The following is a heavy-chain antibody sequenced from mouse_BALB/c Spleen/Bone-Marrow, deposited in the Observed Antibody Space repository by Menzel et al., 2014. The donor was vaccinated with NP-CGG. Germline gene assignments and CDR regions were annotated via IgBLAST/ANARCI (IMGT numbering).Heavy chain of an antibody. Sequence: VQLKESRPELVKPGTSVKISCETSGYTFTEYTIHWVKQSHGKSLEWIGGINPNNGVTAYNQKFRGKATLTVDKSSSTAYMELRSLTSEDSAVYYCARRQLGPAWFAYWGQGTLVAVSA. CDR1: GYTFTEYT. CDR3: ARRQLGPAWFAY. D-gene: IGHD3-2*01. J-gene: IGHJ3*01. CDR2: INPNNGVT. V-gene: IGHV1-18*01.